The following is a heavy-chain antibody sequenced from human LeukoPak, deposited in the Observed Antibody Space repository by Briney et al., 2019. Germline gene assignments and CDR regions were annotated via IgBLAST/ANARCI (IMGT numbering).Heavy chain of an antibody. J-gene: IGHJ4*02. CDR1: AYTFTSYP. D-gene: IGHD4-17*01. Sequence: ASVKVSCKASAYTFTSYPISWVRQAPGQGLEWMGWITTYNGNTKYAQKLQGRVTMTTDTCTSTVYMDLRGKRPAGTAVYSCARGDDYGDDVGDFDYCGEGTLVTVSS. V-gene: IGHV1-18*01. CDR2: ITTYNGNT. CDR3: ARGDDYGDDVGDFDY.